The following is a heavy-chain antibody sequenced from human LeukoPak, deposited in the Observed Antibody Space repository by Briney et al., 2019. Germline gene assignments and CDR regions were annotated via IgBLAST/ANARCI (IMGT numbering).Heavy chain of an antibody. Sequence: SETLSLTCTVSGASISSNNYYWGWIRQPPGKGLEWIGSISYSGSTYYSPSLKSRVTISVDKSKNQFSLKLSSVTAADTAVYYCARVRMVYAILKYYYMDVWGKGTTVTVSS. D-gene: IGHD2-8*01. CDR3: ARVRMVYAILKYYYMDV. CDR2: ISYSGST. J-gene: IGHJ6*03. CDR1: GASISSNNYY. V-gene: IGHV4-39*07.